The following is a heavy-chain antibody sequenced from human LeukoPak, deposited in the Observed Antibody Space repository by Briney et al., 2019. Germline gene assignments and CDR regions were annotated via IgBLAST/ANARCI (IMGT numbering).Heavy chain of an antibody. CDR2: INHSGST. J-gene: IGHJ4*02. D-gene: IGHD3-22*01. Sequence: PSETLSLTCAVYGGSFSGYYWSWIRQPPGKGLEWIGEINHSGSTNYNPSLKSRVTISVDTSKNQFSLKLSSVTAADTAVYYCAREGGDSSGYPDYWGQGTLVTVSS. CDR3: AREGGDSSGYPDY. V-gene: IGHV4-34*01. CDR1: GGSFSGYY.